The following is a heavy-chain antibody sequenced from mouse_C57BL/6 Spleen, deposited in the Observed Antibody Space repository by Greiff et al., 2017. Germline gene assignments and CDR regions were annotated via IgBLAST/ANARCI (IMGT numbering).Heavy chain of an antibody. CDR3: ARPGYYYGSSYEDYWYFDV. V-gene: IGHV5-9*01. CDR2: ISGGGGNT. J-gene: IGHJ1*03. CDR1: GFTFSSYT. Sequence: EVTLVESGGGLVKPGGSLKLSCAASGFTFSSYTMSWVRQTPEKRLEWVATISGGGGNTYYPDSVKGRFTISRDNAKNTLYLQMSSLRSEDTALYYCARPGYYYGSSYEDYWYFDVWGTGTTVTVSS. D-gene: IGHD1-1*01.